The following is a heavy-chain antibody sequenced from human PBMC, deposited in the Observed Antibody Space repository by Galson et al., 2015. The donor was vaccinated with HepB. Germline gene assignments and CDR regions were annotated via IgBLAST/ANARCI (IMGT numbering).Heavy chain of an antibody. Sequence: SLRLSCAASEFTFRDHYMDWVRQAPGKGLEWVGRTRNRANSYTTEYAASVKGRFTVSRDDSKNSLYLQMNSLTTEDTAVYYCTTVWVSYGYIVDYWGQGTLFTVSS. CDR1: EFTFRDHY. CDR2: TRNRANSYTT. CDR3: TTVWVSYGYIVDY. D-gene: IGHD5-18*01. V-gene: IGHV3-72*01. J-gene: IGHJ4*02.